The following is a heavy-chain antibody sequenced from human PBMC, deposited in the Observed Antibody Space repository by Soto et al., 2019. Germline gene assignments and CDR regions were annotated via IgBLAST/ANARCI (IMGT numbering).Heavy chain of an antibody. CDR3: ARAWSVYSYFPDY. CDR1: GDSVSSNSAA. D-gene: IGHD3-16*01. Sequence: SQTLSLTCAISGDSVSSNSAAWNWIRQSPSRGLEWLGRTYYRSKWYNDYAVSVKSRITMTTDTSTSTAYMELRSLRSDDTAVYYCARAWSVYSYFPDYWGQGTLVTVSS. CDR2: TYYRSKWYN. V-gene: IGHV6-1*01. J-gene: IGHJ4*02.